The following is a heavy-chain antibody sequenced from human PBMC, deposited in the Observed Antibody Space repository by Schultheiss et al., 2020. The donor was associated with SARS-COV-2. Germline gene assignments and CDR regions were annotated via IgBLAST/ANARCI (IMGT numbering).Heavy chain of an antibody. D-gene: IGHD1-26*01. J-gene: IGHJ6*04. Sequence: GGSLRLSCAASGFTVSSNYMSWIRQAPGKGLEWVSYISSSSSYTNYADSVKGRFTISRDNAKNSLYLQMNSLRAEDTAVYYCVRGETLVPLGPRGMDVWGKGTTVTVSS. CDR2: ISSSSSYT. V-gene: IGHV3-11*05. CDR1: GFTVSSNY. CDR3: VRGETLVPLGPRGMDV.